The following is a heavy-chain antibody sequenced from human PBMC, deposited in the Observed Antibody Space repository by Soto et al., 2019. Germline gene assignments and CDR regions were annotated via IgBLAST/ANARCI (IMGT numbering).Heavy chain of an antibody. J-gene: IGHJ3*02. CDR1: GFPFSCYG. V-gene: IGHV3-33*01. D-gene: IGHD3-3*02. CDR3: ARDDAFDNENGFDM. CDR2: IVSDGSAI. Sequence: PGGSLRLSCAVSGFPFSCYGFHWVRQSPAKGLEWLGVIVSDGSAIYHADSLGGRFFISRDNSKDILYLQMNSLRVEDTAVYYCARDDAFDNENGFDMWGQGTMVTVSS.